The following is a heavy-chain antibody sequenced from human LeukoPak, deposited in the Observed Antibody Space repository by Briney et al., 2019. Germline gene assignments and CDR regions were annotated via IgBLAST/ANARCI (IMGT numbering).Heavy chain of an antibody. CDR1: GFSFTSYA. J-gene: IGHJ4*02. CDR3: AREVTTGRNPGIDY. Sequence: GGSLRLSCAVSGFSFTSYAISWVRQAPGKGLEWVSAVSGGGDNTYYADSVKGPFTISRDISKNTLYLQMNSLRAEDTAVYYCAREVTTGRNPGIDYWGQGTLVTVSS. CDR2: VSGGGDNT. D-gene: IGHD3-10*01. V-gene: IGHV3-23*01.